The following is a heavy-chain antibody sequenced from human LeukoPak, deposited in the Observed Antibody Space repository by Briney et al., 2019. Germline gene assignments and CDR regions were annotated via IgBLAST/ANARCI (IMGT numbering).Heavy chain of an antibody. J-gene: IGHJ6*03. CDR2: IIPIFGTA. V-gene: IGHV1-69*13. CDR3: ARAGGIAAAGTYYYYYYMDV. D-gene: IGHD6-13*01. Sequence: ASVKVSCKASGGTFSSYAISWVRQAPGQGLEWMGGIIPIFGTANYAQKFQGRVTITADESTSTAYMELSSLRSEDTAVYYCARAGGIAAAGTYYYYYYMDVWGKGTTVTVSS. CDR1: GGTFSSYA.